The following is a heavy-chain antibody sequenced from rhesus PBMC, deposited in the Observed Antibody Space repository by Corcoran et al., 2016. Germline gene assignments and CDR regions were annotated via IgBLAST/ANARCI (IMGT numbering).Heavy chain of an antibody. D-gene: IGHD6-31*01. V-gene: IGHV4-160*01. Sequence: QVQLQESGPGLVKPSETLSLTCTVSGGSISDSYYWSWIRQPPGKGLEWMGRIYGSGRSTNYNPSRKSRVTISRDTSKNQFSLNLSSGTAADTAVYYCAREEGSGWYYYFDYWGQGVLVTVSS. CDR3: AREEGSGWYYYFDY. J-gene: IGHJ4*01. CDR2: IYGSGRST. CDR1: GGSISDSYY.